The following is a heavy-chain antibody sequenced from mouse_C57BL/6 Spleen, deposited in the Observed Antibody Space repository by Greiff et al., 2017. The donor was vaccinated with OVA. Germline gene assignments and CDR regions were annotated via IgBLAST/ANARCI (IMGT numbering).Heavy chain of an antibody. J-gene: IGHJ2*01. V-gene: IGHV1-80*01. CDR1: GYAFSSYW. CDR3: ARRLVEGNYFDY. Sequence: QVQLKQSGAELVKPGASVKISCKASGYAFSSYWMNWVKQRPGKGLEWIGQIYPGDGDTNYNGKFKGKATLTADKSSSTAYMQLSSLTSEDSAVYFCARRLVEGNYFDYWGQGTTLTVSS. CDR2: IYPGDGDT. D-gene: IGHD2-10*02.